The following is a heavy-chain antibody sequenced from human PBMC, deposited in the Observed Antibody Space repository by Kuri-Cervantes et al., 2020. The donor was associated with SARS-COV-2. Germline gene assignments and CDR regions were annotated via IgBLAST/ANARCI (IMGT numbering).Heavy chain of an antibody. J-gene: IGHJ3*02. D-gene: IGHD6-13*01. V-gene: IGHV1-2*02. CDR3: ARALGSSWYEDAFDI. CDR1: GYTFTGYY. Sequence: ASVKVSCKASGYTFTGYYMHWVRQAPGQGLEWMGWINPNSGGTNYAQKFQGRVTMTRDTSTSTVYMELSSLRSEDTAVYHCARALGSSWYEDAFDIWGQGTMVTVSS. CDR2: INPNSGGT.